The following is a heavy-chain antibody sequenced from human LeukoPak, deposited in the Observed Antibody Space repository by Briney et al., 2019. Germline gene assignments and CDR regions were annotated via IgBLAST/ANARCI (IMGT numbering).Heavy chain of an antibody. D-gene: IGHD2-15*01. CDR3: ARLLGSYGMDV. CDR1: GGSISSYY. J-gene: IGHJ6*02. Sequence: SETLSLTCTVSGGSISSYYWSWIRQPPGKGLEWIGYIYYSGSTNYNPSLKSRVTISVDTSKNQFSLKLGSVTAADTAVYYCARLLGSYGMDVWGQGTTVTVSS. CDR2: IYYSGST. V-gene: IGHV4-59*08.